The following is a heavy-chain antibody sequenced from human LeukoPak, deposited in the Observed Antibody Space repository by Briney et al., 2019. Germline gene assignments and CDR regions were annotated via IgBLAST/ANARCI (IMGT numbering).Heavy chain of an antibody. J-gene: IGHJ5*02. Sequence: ASVKVSCKASGYTFTSYGISWVRQAPGQGLEWMGWISAYSGNTNYAQKLQGRVTMTTDTSTSTAYMELRSLRSDDTAVYYCARDGVGYCSSTSCFNWFDPWGQGTLVTVSS. CDR1: GYTFTSYG. V-gene: IGHV1-18*01. CDR2: ISAYSGNT. D-gene: IGHD2-2*01. CDR3: ARDGVGYCSSTSCFNWFDP.